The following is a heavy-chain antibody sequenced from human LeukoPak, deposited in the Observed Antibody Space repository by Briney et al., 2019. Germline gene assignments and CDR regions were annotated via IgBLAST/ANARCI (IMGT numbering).Heavy chain of an antibody. D-gene: IGHD3-22*01. J-gene: IGHJ3*02. CDR3: AKVDSSGYYTGRNAFDI. CDR1: GFTFSSYA. V-gene: IGHV3-23*01. Sequence: PGRSLRLSCAASGFTFSSYAMQWVRQAPGKGLEWVSAISGSGGSTYYADSVKGRFTISRDNSKNTLYLQMNSLRAEDTAVYYCAKVDSSGYYTGRNAFDIWGQGTMVTVSS. CDR2: ISGSGGST.